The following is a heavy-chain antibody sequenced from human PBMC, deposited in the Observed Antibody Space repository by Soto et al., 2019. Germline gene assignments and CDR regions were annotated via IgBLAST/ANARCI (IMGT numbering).Heavy chain of an antibody. V-gene: IGHV4-4*02. CDR3: ARGGGYGSGSTNYYYYGMDV. D-gene: IGHD3-10*01. CDR2: IYHSGST. CDR1: GGSISSSNW. Sequence: SETLSLTCAVSGGSISSSNWWSWVRQPPGKGLEWIGEIYHSGSTNYSPSLKSRVTISVDKSKNQFSLKLSSVTAADTAVYYCARGGGYGSGSTNYYYYGMDVWGQGTTVTVSS. J-gene: IGHJ6*02.